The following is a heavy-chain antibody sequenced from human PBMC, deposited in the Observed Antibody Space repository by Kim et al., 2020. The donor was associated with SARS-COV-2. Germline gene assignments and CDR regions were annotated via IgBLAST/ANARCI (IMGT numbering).Heavy chain of an antibody. V-gene: IGHV3-48*02. CDR3: ARDQTGIAAAGTSDY. J-gene: IGHJ4*02. CDR1: GFTFSSYS. D-gene: IGHD6-13*01. CDR2: ISSSSSTI. Sequence: GGSLRLSCAASGFTFSSYSMNWVRQAPGKGLEWVSYISSSSSTIYYADSVKGRFTISRDNAKNSLYLQMNSLRDEDTAVYYCARDQTGIAAAGTSDYWGQGTLVTVSS.